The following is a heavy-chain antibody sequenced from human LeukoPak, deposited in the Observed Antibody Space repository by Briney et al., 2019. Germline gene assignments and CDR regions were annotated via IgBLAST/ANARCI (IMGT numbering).Heavy chain of an antibody. CDR2: TYYRSKWYY. J-gene: IGHJ4*02. V-gene: IGHV6-1*01. Sequence: SQTLSLTCAISGDSVSSNSAAWNWIRQSPSRGLEWLGRTYYRSKWYYDYAVSVEGRISINPDTSKNQFSLQLNSVTPGDTAVYSCARSISSGGFRLDYWGQGTLVTVSS. CDR1: GDSVSSNSAA. D-gene: IGHD3-3*02. CDR3: ARSISSGGFRLDY.